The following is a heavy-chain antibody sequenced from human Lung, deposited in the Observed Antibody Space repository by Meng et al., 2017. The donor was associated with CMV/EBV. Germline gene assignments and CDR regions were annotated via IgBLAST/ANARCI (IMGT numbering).Heavy chain of an antibody. J-gene: IGHJ4*02. Sequence: QLPLPGSGPGLVKPSETLSLTGTVSGGSISSSSYYWAWIRQHPGKGLEWIGYIYYTGSTFYNPSLKSRVTISVDTSKNQFSLKLIPATAADTAVYYCAREAGRDGYATPKFDYWGQGTLVTVSS. V-gene: IGHV4-31*03. D-gene: IGHD5-24*01. CDR2: IYYTGST. CDR3: AREAGRDGYATPKFDY. CDR1: GGSISSSSYY.